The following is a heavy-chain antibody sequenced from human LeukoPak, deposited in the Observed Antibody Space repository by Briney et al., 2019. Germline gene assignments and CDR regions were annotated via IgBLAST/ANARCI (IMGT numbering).Heavy chain of an antibody. D-gene: IGHD1-26*01. V-gene: IGHV4-34*01. CDR1: GGSFSGYY. CDR3: DGELLYWLDP. Sequence: SETLSLTCAVYGGSFSGYYWSWIRQPPGKGLEWIGEINQSRSTNYNPARKSRVTISVDTSKNPSSMKLSSVTAADTDVYSCDGELLYWLDPWGQGQLVTVSS. CDR2: INQSRST. J-gene: IGHJ5*02.